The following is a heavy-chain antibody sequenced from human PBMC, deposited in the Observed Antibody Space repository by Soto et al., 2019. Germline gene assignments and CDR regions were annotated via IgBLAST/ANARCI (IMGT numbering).Heavy chain of an antibody. J-gene: IGHJ4*02. Sequence: EVQLLESGGGLVQPGGSLRLSCAASGFAFSNYAMSWVRQAPGKGLEWVSTIGGSGGSTHYADSVKGRFTFSRDNSKNTLYLQMNSLRAEDTAVYYCAKGSCTNGVCYPDYWGQGNLVTVSS. D-gene: IGHD2-8*01. V-gene: IGHV3-23*01. CDR1: GFAFSNYA. CDR2: IGGSGGST. CDR3: AKGSCTNGVCYPDY.